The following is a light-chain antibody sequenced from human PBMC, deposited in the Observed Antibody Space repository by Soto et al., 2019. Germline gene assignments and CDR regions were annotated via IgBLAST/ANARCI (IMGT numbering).Light chain of an antibody. CDR2: DAS. CDR3: QQRSNWPPIT. Sequence: EIVLTQSPSTLSLSPGERATLSCRASQSVSSYLAWYQQKPGQAPRLLIYDASNRVTGIPARFSGSGSGTDLTLTISSLETEDFAVYYCQQRSNWPPITFGQGTRLEIK. J-gene: IGKJ5*01. CDR1: QSVSSY. V-gene: IGKV3-11*01.